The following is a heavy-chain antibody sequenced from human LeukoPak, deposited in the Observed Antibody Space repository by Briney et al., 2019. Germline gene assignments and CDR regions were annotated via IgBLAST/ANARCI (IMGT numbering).Heavy chain of an antibody. CDR3: ARVTGLQLVQGLDY. V-gene: IGHV3-21*01. Sequence: GGSLRLSCAASGFTFSSYSVNWVRQAPGKGLEWVASISSSSSSIYYADSVKGRFTISRDNAKNSLYLQMNSLRAEDTAVYYCARVTGLQLVQGLDYWGQGTLVTVSS. J-gene: IGHJ4*02. D-gene: IGHD6-13*01. CDR1: GFTFSSYS. CDR2: ISSSSSSI.